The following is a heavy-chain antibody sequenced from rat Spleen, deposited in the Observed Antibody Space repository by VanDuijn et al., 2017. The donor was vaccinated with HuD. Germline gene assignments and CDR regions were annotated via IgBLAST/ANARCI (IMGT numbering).Heavy chain of an antibody. CDR2: ISPSGGST. Sequence: EVQLVESGGGLVQPGRSLKLSCAASGFTFSNYGMHWIRQAPTKGLEWVASISPSGGSTYYPGSVKGQFTISRDNAKNTQYLQMDSLRSEDTATYYCARRHYGYTDYFDYWGQGVMVTVSS. CDR3: ARRHYGYTDYFDY. CDR1: GFTFSNYG. V-gene: IGHV5-19*01. D-gene: IGHD1-9*01. J-gene: IGHJ2*01.